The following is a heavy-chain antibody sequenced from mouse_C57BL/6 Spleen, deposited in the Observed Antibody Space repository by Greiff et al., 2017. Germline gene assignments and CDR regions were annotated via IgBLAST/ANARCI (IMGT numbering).Heavy chain of an antibody. CDR3: TITWACYFDD. CDR2: IDPETGGT. J-gene: IGHJ2*01. Sequence: VKLMESGAELVRPGASVTLSCKASGYTFTDYEMHWVKQTPVHGLEWIGAIDPETGGTAYNQKFKGKAILTADKSSRPAYMELRGLTSVDSAVYYCTITWACYFDDWGQGTTLTVSS. V-gene: IGHV1-15*01. CDR1: GYTFTDYE.